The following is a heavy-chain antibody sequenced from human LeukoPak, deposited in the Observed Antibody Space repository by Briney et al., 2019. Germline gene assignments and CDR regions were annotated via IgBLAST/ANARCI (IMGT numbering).Heavy chain of an antibody. Sequence: SETLSLTCAVYGGSFSGYYWSWIRQPPGKGLEWIGGINHSGSTNYNPSLKSRVTISVDTTKNQFSLKLSSATAADKAVYYCATEGCDFSGYSSGYWGQGTLVTVSS. CDR1: GGSFSGYY. D-gene: IGHD3-22*01. CDR3: ATEGCDFSGYSSGY. J-gene: IGHJ4*02. CDR2: INHSGST. V-gene: IGHV4-34*01.